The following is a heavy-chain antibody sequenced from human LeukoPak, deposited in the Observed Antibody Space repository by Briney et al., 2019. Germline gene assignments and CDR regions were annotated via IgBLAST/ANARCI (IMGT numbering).Heavy chain of an antibody. D-gene: IGHD3-10*01. CDR1: GYTLTELS. Sequence: ASVKLSCKFSGYTLTELSMHWVWHAPGKGHEWMGGFDPEDGETIYAQKFQGRVTMTEDTSTDTAYMELSSLRSEDTAAYYCATGPPLSGSYYNWFDPWGQGTLVTVSS. CDR3: ATGPPLSGSYYNWFDP. V-gene: IGHV1-24*01. CDR2: FDPEDGET. J-gene: IGHJ5*02.